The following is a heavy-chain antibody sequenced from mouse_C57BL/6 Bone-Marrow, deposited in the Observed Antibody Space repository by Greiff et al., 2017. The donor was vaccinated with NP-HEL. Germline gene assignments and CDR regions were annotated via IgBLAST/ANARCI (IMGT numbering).Heavy chain of an antibody. CDR2: INPGSGGT. Sequence: VQLQQSGAELVRPGTSVKVSCKASGYAFTNYLIEWVKQRPGQGLEWIGVINPGSGGTNYNEKFKGKATLTADKSSSTAYMQLSSLTSEDSAVYFCARGYDCDYWGQGTTLTVSS. J-gene: IGHJ2*01. CDR3: ARGYDCDY. V-gene: IGHV1-54*01. D-gene: IGHD2-2*01. CDR1: GYAFTNYL.